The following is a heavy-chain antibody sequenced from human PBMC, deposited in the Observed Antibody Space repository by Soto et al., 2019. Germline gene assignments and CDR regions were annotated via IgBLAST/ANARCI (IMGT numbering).Heavy chain of an antibody. Sequence: GASVKVSCKASGYTFTGYYMHWVRQAPGQGLEWMGWINPNSGGTNYAQKFQGRVTMTRDTSISTAYMELSRLRSDDTAVYYCARDLALSYCTMPGSACNYGMDVWGQGTTVTVSS. D-gene: IGHD2-8*01. CDR2: INPNSGGT. J-gene: IGHJ6*02. V-gene: IGHV1-2*02. CDR3: ARDLALSYCTMPGSACNYGMDV. CDR1: GYTFTGYY.